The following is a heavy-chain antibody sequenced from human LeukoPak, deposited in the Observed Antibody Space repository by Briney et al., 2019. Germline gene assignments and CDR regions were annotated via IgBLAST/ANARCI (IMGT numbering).Heavy chain of an antibody. CDR2: IYRDGSS. J-gene: IGHJ4*02. D-gene: IGHD3-9*01. CDR3: ARSFYDILIGYYQYFDY. V-gene: IGHV3-66*01. CDR1: GLSVSSNY. Sequence: GGSLRLSCVASGLSVSSNYMSLVRQAPGKGLEWVSVIYRDGSSYYAESVKGRFTISRDNSKNTLYIQMNSLRAEDTAVYYCARSFYDILIGYYQYFDYWGQGTLVTASS.